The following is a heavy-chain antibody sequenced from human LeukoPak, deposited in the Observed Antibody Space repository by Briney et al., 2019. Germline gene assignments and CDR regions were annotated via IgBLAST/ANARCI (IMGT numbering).Heavy chain of an antibody. Sequence: SGTLSLTCTVSGGSISSSSYYWGWIRQPPGKGLEWIGEINHSGSTNYNPSLKSRVTISVDTSKNQFSLKLSSVTAADTAVYYCASETNFWSAPLWGQGTLVTVSS. D-gene: IGHD3-3*01. CDR1: GGSISSSSYY. J-gene: IGHJ4*02. CDR2: INHSGST. CDR3: ASETNFWSAPL. V-gene: IGHV4-39*07.